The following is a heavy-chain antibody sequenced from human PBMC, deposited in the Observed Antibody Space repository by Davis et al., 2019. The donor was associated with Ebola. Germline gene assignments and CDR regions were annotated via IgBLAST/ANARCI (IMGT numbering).Heavy chain of an antibody. Sequence: PGGSLRLSCAASGFTFADYAMHWVRQPPGKGLEWVSLISGDGGSTYYADSVKGRFTISRDNSKNSLYLEMKGLTTDDTALYYCAKDDLIQGVRFLDYWGQGTRVTVSS. CDR3: AKDDLIQGVRFLDY. CDR1: GFTFADYA. D-gene: IGHD3-10*01. J-gene: IGHJ4*02. CDR2: ISGDGGST. V-gene: IGHV3-43*02.